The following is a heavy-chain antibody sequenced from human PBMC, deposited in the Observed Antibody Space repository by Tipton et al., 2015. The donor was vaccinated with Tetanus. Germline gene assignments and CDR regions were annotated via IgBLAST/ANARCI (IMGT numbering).Heavy chain of an antibody. Sequence: GLVKPSQTLSLTCTVSGGSISSGGYYWSWIRQHPGKGLEWIGDIYNSGSTYYNPSLKSRVPILVDTTKNQFSLKLKSVTAADTAVYYCARDQARGARGWNYFDYWGQGSLVTVSS. J-gene: IGHJ4*02. CDR3: ARDQARGARGWNYFDY. V-gene: IGHV4-31*03. CDR1: GGSISSGGYY. CDR2: IYNSGST. D-gene: IGHD1-26*01.